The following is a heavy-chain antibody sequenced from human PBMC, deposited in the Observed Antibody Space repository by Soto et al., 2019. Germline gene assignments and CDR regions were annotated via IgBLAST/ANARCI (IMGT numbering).Heavy chain of an antibody. CDR3: ARGRRGYGNDS. D-gene: IGHD5-18*01. V-gene: IGHV3-13*01. CDR2: IGSGGDT. J-gene: IGHJ4*02. CDR1: GFTFSNYD. Sequence: GGSLRLSCVASGFTFSNYDMHWVRQGAGEGLEWVAAIGSGGDTYYPDSVKGRFTISRENGNNSFYLQMNNLRAEDTALYYCARGRRGYGNDSWDRGTLVSVS.